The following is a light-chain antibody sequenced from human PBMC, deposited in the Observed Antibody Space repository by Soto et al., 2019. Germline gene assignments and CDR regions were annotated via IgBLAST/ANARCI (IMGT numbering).Light chain of an antibody. CDR3: QQYNNWPPFT. Sequence: EIMLTQSPATLSLTPGERATLSCRASQSVGSHLAWFQQRPGQAPRLLIYDASNRATGIPARFSGSGSGADFTLTISSLQSEDFAVYYCQQYNNWPPFTFGPGTKVDIK. CDR1: QSVGSH. CDR2: DAS. V-gene: IGKV3-11*01. J-gene: IGKJ3*01.